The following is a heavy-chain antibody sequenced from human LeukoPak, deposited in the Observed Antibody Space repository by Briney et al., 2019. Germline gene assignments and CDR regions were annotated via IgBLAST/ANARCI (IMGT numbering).Heavy chain of an antibody. J-gene: IGHJ6*02. CDR3: AKDWSHYNWSDQPYYYGMDV. CDR2: ISYDGSNK. V-gene: IGHV3-30*18. Sequence: PGGSLRLSCAASGFTFSSYGMHWVRQAPGKGLEWVAVISYDGSNKYYADSVKGRFTISRDNSKNTLYLQMNSLRAEDTAVYYCAKDWSHYNWSDQPYYYGMDVWGQGTTVTVSS. CDR1: GFTFSSYG. D-gene: IGHD1-20*01.